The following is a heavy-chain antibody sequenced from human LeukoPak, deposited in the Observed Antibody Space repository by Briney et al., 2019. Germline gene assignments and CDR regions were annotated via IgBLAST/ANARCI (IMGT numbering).Heavy chain of an antibody. D-gene: IGHD3-9*01. CDR3: ARAGRYFDWSSRGDY. J-gene: IGHJ4*02. Sequence: ASVKVSCEASGYTFTSYDINWVRQATGRGLEWMGWMNPNSGNTGYAQNFQGIVTMTRNTSISTAYMELSSLRSEDTAVYYCARAGRYFDWSSRGDYWGQGTLVTVSS. CDR1: GYTFTSYD. CDR2: MNPNSGNT. V-gene: IGHV1-8*01.